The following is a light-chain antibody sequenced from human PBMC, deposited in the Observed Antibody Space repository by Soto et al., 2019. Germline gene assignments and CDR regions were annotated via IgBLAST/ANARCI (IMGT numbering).Light chain of an antibody. CDR1: QSVLYSSDNKNY. CDR3: QQYYGSLLT. Sequence: DIVMTQSPDSLAVSLGERATINCKSSQSVLYSSDNKNYLAWYQQKPGQPPKLLIYWASTRESGVPDRFSGSGSGTDFTLTITSLQAEDVAVYYCQQYYGSLLTFGPGTKVNIK. V-gene: IGKV4-1*01. J-gene: IGKJ3*01. CDR2: WAS.